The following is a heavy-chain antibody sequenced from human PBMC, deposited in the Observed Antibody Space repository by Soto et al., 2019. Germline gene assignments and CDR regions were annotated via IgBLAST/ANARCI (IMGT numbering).Heavy chain of an antibody. D-gene: IGHD2-2*01. CDR1: GFTFSSYA. V-gene: IGHV3-30-3*01. CDR3: ARESGPVPAATYLDY. CDR2: ISYDGSNK. Sequence: QVQLVESGGGVVQPGRSLRLSCAASGFTFSSYAMHWVRQAPGKGLEWVAVISYDGSNKYYADSVKGRFTISRDNSKNTLDLQMNRLGAEDTAVYYCARESGPVPAATYLDYWGQGTLVTVSS. J-gene: IGHJ4*02.